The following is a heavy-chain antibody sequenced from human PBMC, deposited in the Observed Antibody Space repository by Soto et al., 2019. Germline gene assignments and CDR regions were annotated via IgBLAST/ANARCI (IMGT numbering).Heavy chain of an antibody. CDR2: ISSSSSYT. CDR1: GFTFSDYY. CDR3: ASHSNYYDRTRFDP. J-gene: IGHJ5*02. V-gene: IGHV3-11*06. D-gene: IGHD3-22*01. Sequence: QVQLVESGGGLVKPGGSLRLSCAASGFTFSDYYMSWIRQAPGKGLEWVSYISSSSSYTNHADSVKGRFTISRDNAKNPLYLQMNSLRAEDTAVYYCASHSNYYDRTRFDPWGQGTLVTVSS.